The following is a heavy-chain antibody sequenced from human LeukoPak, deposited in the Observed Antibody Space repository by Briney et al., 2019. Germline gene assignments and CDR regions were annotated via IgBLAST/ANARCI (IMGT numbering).Heavy chain of an antibody. D-gene: IGHD6-13*01. V-gene: IGHV3-23*01. Sequence: PGGSLRLSCAASGFTLSDYYMSWVRQAPGKGLEWVSAISGSGGSTYYADSVKGRFTISRDNSKNTLYLQMNSLRAEDTAVYYCAKHYSSLTDFDYWGQGTLVTVSS. CDR3: AKHYSSLTDFDY. CDR2: ISGSGGST. J-gene: IGHJ4*02. CDR1: GFTLSDYY.